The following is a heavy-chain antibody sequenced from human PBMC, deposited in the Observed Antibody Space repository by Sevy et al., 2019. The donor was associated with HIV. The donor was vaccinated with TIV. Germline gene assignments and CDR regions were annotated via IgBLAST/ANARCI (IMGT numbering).Heavy chain of an antibody. Sequence: GGSLRLSCAASGFTFSSYAMHWVRQAPGKGLEWVAVISYDGSNKYYADSVKGRFTMSRDNSKNTLYLQMNSLRAEDTAVYYCARGGPSTVPFGYWGQGTLVTVSS. CDR2: ISYDGSNK. D-gene: IGHD4-17*01. CDR1: GFTFSSYA. CDR3: ARGGPSTVPFGY. V-gene: IGHV3-30*04. J-gene: IGHJ4*02.